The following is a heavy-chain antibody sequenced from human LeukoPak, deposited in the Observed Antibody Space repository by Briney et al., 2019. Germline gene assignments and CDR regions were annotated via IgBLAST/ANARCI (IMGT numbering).Heavy chain of an antibody. J-gene: IGHJ4*02. V-gene: IGHV4-4*09. CDR3: ARLGNYYDSSGYYYDY. CDR1: GGSISSYY. CDR2: IYTSGST. Sequence: SETLSLTCTVSGGSISSYYWSWIRQPPGKGLEWIGYIYTSGSTNYNPSLKSRVTISVDTSRNQFSLKLSSVTAADTAVYYCARLGNYYDSSGYYYDYWGQGTLVTVSS. D-gene: IGHD3-22*01.